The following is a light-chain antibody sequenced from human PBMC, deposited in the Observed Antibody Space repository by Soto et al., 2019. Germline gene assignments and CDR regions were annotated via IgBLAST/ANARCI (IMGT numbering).Light chain of an antibody. CDR3: QQYNSFSWT. CDR2: DAS. J-gene: IGKJ1*01. Sequence: GDRVTITCRASQSISTWLAWYQQKPGKAPKLLIYDASSLQSGVPSRFSGSGSGTEFTLTISSLQPDDFATYYCQQYNSFSWTFGQGAKVDIK. V-gene: IGKV1-5*01. CDR1: QSISTW.